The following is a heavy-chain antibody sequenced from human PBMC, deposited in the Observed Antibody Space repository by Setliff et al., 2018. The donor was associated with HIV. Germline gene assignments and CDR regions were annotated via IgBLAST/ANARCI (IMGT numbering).Heavy chain of an antibody. Sequence: ASVKVSCKASGYTFTEYYIHWVRQAPGQGLEWMGWINPNSGGTNYAQKFQGRVTMTRDTSISTAYMELSRLRSDDTAVYYCAVYSSSWFRYYGMDVWGQGTTVTVSS. J-gene: IGHJ6*02. CDR3: AVYSSSWFRYYGMDV. V-gene: IGHV1-2*02. D-gene: IGHD6-13*01. CDR1: GYTFTEYY. CDR2: INPNSGGT.